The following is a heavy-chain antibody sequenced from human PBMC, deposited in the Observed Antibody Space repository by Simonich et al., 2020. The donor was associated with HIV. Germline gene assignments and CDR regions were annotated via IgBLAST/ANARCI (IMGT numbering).Heavy chain of an antibody. Sequence: EVQLVESGGGLVQPGRYLRLSCAASGFTFEDYAMHWVRQAPGNGLEWVSGISWIRGSIGDADSVKGRVTISRDNAKNSLYLQMNSLRAEDTALYYCAKDKGAYYGSGSPVYWGQGTLVTVSS. CDR3: AKDKGAYYGSGSPVY. D-gene: IGHD3-10*01. J-gene: IGHJ4*02. CDR2: ISWIRGSI. V-gene: IGHV3-9*01. CDR1: GFTFEDYA.